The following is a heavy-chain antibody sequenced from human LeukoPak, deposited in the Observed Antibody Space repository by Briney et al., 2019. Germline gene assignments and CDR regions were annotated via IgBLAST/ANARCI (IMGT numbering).Heavy chain of an antibody. V-gene: IGHV4-39*07. D-gene: IGHD7-27*01. CDR2: IYTSGST. Sequence: SETLSLTCTVSGGSINSCRYYWGWIRQPPGKGLEWIGRIYTSGSTNYNPSLKSRVTMSVDTSKNQFSLKLSSVTAADTAVYYCARGPSRDELGLFDYWGQGTLVTVSS. CDR3: ARGPSRDELGLFDY. J-gene: IGHJ4*02. CDR1: GGSINSCRYY.